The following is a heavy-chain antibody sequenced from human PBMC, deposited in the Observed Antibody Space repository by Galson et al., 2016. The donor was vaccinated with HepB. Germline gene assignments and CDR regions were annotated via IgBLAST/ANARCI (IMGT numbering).Heavy chain of an antibody. V-gene: IGHV1-8*01. CDR2: MNPDSGMT. CDR1: GYIITNYD. J-gene: IGHJ1*01. CDR3: ARGPHVLASGRSREDQH. Sequence: SVKVSCKASGYIITNYDINWVRQAAGQGLEWMGWMNPDSGMTDYAQKFQGRVTMTRDTSKTTAYMELSGLRYEDSAIYYCARGPHVLASGRSREDQHWGQGTLVTVSP. D-gene: IGHD3-10*01.